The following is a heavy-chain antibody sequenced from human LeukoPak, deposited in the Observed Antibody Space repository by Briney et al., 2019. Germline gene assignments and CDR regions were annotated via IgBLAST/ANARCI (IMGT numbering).Heavy chain of an antibody. D-gene: IGHD2-2*01. CDR2: IGGSATET. V-gene: IGHV3-23*01. J-gene: IGHJ4*02. Sequence: GGSLRLSCAASGFTLSGYGMTWVRQAPGKGLEWVSVIGGSATETYYADSLKGRFTISKDTFKNTLYLQMNSLRAEDTAVYYCARARGNTCYAAIDSWGQGTLVIVSS. CDR1: GFTLSGYG. CDR3: ARARGNTCYAAIDS.